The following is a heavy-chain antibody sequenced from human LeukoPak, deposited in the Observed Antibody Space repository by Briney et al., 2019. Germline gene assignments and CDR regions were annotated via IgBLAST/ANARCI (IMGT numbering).Heavy chain of an antibody. Sequence: SETLSLTCTVSGGSISSSSYYWGWIRQPPGKGLEWIGSIYYSGSTYYNPSLKSRVTISVDASKNQFSLKLSSVTAADTAVYYCARRSRRLIGIYYYYYMDVWGKGTTVTISS. CDR3: ARRSRRLIGIYYYYYMDV. J-gene: IGHJ6*03. CDR2: IYYSGST. CDR1: GGSISSSSYY. D-gene: IGHD1-14*01. V-gene: IGHV4-39*01.